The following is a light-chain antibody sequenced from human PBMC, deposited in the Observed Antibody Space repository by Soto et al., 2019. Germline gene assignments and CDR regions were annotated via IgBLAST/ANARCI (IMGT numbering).Light chain of an antibody. J-gene: IGKJ5*01. CDR3: QQYNNWPPIT. CDR1: QSVSSN. Sequence: EIVMTQSPATLSVSPGERATLSCRASQSVSSNLAWYQQKPGQAPRLLIYGASTRATGIPARFSGSGSGTEFTLTTSRLQSEDFAVYYGQQYNNWPPITFGQGTRLEIK. CDR2: GAS. V-gene: IGKV3-15*01.